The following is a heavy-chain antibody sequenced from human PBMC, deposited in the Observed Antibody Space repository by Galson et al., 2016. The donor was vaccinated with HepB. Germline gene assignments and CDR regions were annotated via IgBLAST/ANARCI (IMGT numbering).Heavy chain of an antibody. CDR3: AAVYCSGTSCPGATDY. D-gene: IGHD2-2*01. CDR1: GISFTSFA. J-gene: IGHJ4*02. V-gene: IGHV1-58*02. CDR2: IVVGSGNT. Sequence: KASGISFTSFAMQWVRQARGQRLEWIGWIVVGSGNTNYAQKFQERVTITRDMSTSAAYMELSSLRSEDTAVYYCAAVYCSGTSCPGATDYWGQGTLVTVSS.